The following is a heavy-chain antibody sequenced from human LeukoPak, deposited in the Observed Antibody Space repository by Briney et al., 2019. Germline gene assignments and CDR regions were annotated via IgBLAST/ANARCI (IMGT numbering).Heavy chain of an antibody. J-gene: IGHJ5*02. CDR2: IYYSGST. D-gene: IGHD6-19*01. Sequence: PSETLSLTCTVSGASISSSNYYWGWIRQPPGKGLEWIGSIYYSGSTYYNPSLKSRVTISVDTSKNQFSLKLSSVTAADTAVYYCARHAAAGTRWFDPWGQGTLVTVSS. CDR1: GASISSSNYY. V-gene: IGHV4-39*01. CDR3: ARHAAAGTRWFDP.